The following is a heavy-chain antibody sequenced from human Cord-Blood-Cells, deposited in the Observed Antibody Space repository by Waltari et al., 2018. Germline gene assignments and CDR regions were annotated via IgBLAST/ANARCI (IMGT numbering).Heavy chain of an antibody. CDR1: GFTFSSYG. CDR2: ISYDGSNK. V-gene: IGHV3-30*18. J-gene: IGHJ4*02. D-gene: IGHD3-10*01. Sequence: QVQLVESGGGVVQPGRSLRLSCAASGFTFSSYGMHWVRQAPGKGLEWVAVISYDGSNKYYADSVKGRFTISRDNSKNTLYLQMNSLRAEDTAVYYCAKVITMVRGVIWSFDYWGQGTLVTVSS. CDR3: AKVITMVRGVIWSFDY.